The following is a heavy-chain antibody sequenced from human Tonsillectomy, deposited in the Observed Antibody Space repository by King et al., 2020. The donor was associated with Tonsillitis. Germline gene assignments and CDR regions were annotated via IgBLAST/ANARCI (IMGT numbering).Heavy chain of an antibody. CDR3: AKGTVEYSSSSLDY. J-gene: IGHJ4*02. V-gene: IGHV3-23*04. Sequence: VQLVESGGGLVQPGGSLRLSCAASGFTFSNYGMSWVRQAPEKGREWVSVVSGSGDRTYYADSVKGRFTISRDISKNTVYLQMNSLRAEDTAVYYCAKGTVEYSSSSLDYWGQGTLVTVSS. D-gene: IGHD6-6*01. CDR1: GFTFSNYG. CDR2: VSGSGDRT.